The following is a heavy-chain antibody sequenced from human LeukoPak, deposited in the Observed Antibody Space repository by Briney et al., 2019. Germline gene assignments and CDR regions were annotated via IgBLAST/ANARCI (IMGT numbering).Heavy chain of an antibody. J-gene: IGHJ5*02. V-gene: IGHV4-30-2*01. CDR3: AGSIAAAGTAVEDWFDP. D-gene: IGHD6-13*01. Sequence: SQTLSLTCAVSGGSITSGGYSWSWIRQPPAKGLEWIGYIYHSGSTYYNPSLKSRVTISVDRSKNQFSLKLSSVTAADTAVYYCAGSIAAAGTAVEDWFDPWGQGTLVTVPS. CDR1: GGSITSGGYS. CDR2: IYHSGST.